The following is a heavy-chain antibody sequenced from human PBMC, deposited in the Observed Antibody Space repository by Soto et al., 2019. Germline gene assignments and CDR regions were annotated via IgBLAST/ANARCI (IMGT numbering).Heavy chain of an antibody. CDR1: GGSFSGYY. CDR3: ARTSYYDILTGYSNVNAFDI. V-gene: IGHV4-34*01. Sequence: PSKTLSLTCAVYGGSFSGYYWIWIRQPPGKGLEWIGEINHSGSTNYNPSLKSRVTISVDTSKNQFSLKLSSVTAADTAVYYCARTSYYDILTGYSNVNAFDIWGQGTMVTVSS. CDR2: INHSGST. J-gene: IGHJ3*02. D-gene: IGHD3-9*01.